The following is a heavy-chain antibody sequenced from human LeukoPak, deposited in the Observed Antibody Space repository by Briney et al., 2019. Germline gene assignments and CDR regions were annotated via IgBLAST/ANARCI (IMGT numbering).Heavy chain of an antibody. CDR1: GFTFSCYD. D-gene: IGHD1-1*01. V-gene: IGHV3-23*01. Sequence: QPGGSLRLSCAASGFTFSCYDMSWVRQAPGKGLEWVSGITASGGSTYCADSVKGRFTISRDNSKNTLFLQMNNVRAEDTALYYCAKSLRVDCQGTFIYWGQGTLVTVSS. J-gene: IGHJ4*02. CDR2: ITASGGST. CDR3: AKSLRVDCQGTFIY.